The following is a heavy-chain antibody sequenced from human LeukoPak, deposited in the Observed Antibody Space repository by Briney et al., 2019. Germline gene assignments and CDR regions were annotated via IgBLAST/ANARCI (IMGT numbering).Heavy chain of an antibody. CDR2: ISAYNGNT. V-gene: IGHV1-18*01. CDR3: ARDPIQLWPSAYYYYMDV. CDR1: GGTFSTYA. Sequence: ASVKVSCKASGGTFSTYAISWVRQAPGQGLEWMGWISAYNGNTNYAQKLQGRVTMTTDTSTSTAYMELRSLRSDDTAVYYCARDPIQLWPSAYYYYMDVWGKGTTVTVSS. J-gene: IGHJ6*03. D-gene: IGHD5-18*01.